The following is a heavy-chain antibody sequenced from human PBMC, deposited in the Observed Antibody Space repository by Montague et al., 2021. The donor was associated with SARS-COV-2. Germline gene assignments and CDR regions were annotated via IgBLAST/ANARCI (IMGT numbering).Heavy chain of an antibody. Sequence: PVLVKPTQTLTLTCTFSGSSLSTSGICVSWIRQPPGKALEWLTLIDWDDDKYYSTSLKTRLTISKDTSKNQVVPTMTNMDPVDTATYYCARSYGTTVATRAFDYWGQGTLVTVSS. V-gene: IGHV2-70*01. J-gene: IGHJ4*02. CDR2: IDWDDDK. D-gene: IGHD4-23*01. CDR1: GSSLSTSGIC. CDR3: ARSYGTTVATRAFDY.